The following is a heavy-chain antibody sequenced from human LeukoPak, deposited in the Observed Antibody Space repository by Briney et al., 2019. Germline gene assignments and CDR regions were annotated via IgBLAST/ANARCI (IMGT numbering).Heavy chain of an antibody. J-gene: IGHJ5*02. CDR1: GFTFTNAW. CDR3: TTDLVVRNWFDP. Sequence: GGSLRLSCAASGFTFTNAWMGWVRQAPGKGLEWVGRIKSKNEGGTTDYAAPVKGRFTISRDDSKNTLYLQMNSLKTEDTAVYYCTTDLVVRNWFDPWGQGTLVTVSS. V-gene: IGHV3-15*01. D-gene: IGHD2-21*01. CDR2: IKSKNEGGTT.